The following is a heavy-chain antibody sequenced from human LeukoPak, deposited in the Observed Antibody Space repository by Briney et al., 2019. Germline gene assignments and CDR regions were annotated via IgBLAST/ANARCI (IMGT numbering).Heavy chain of an antibody. J-gene: IGHJ4*02. CDR3: AREAGYSSGWDY. CDR1: GGTFSSYA. V-gene: IGHV1-69*05. CDR2: IIPIFGTA. D-gene: IGHD6-19*01. Sequence: SVKVSCKASGGTFSSYAISWVRQAPGQGLEWMGGIIPIFGTANYAQKFQGRVTITTDESTSTAYMELSSLRSEDTAVCYCAREAGYSSGWDYWGQGTLVTVSS.